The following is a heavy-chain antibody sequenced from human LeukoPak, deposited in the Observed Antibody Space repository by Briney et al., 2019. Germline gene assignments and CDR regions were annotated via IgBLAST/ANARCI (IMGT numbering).Heavy chain of an antibody. D-gene: IGHD3-16*01. CDR3: ARNYGYFMDV. V-gene: IGHV4-4*07. Sequence: SEALSLTCTVSGGSISSYYWSWIRQHAGKGLEWIGRIYTTGSTNYNPSLKSRVTMSVDTSKNQFSLELTSVTAADTAVYYCARNYGYFMDVWGKGTTVTVSS. CDR2: IYTTGST. CDR1: GGSISSYY. J-gene: IGHJ6*03.